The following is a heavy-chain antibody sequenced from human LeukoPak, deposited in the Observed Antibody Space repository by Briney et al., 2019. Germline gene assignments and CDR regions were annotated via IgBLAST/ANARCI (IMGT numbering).Heavy chain of an antibody. Sequence: ASGTVSCTSSGSTFTIYGISWVRHAPGQGLELMGVISAYNGNTNNAQKLQGRVTMTTDTSTSTAYRELRSLRSDDTAVYYGARVMPRYCSSTSCSLAWFDPWGQGTLVTVSS. CDR3: ARVMPRYCSSTSCSLAWFDP. CDR1: GSTFTIYG. J-gene: IGHJ5*02. CDR2: ISAYNGNT. D-gene: IGHD2-2*01. V-gene: IGHV1-18*01.